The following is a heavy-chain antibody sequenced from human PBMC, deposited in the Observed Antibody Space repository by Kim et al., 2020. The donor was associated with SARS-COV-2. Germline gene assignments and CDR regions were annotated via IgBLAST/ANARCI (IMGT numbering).Heavy chain of an antibody. CDR1: GGSISSSNW. V-gene: IGHV4-4*02. J-gene: IGHJ6*03. CDR2: IYHSGST. Sequence: SETLSLTCAVSGGSISSSNWWSWVRQPPGKGLEWIGEIYHSGSTNYNPSLKSRVTISVDKSKNQFSLKLSSVTAADTAVYYCASYKLELRLTGYYYMDVWGKGTTVTVSS. D-gene: IGHD1-7*01. CDR3: ASYKLELRLTGYYYMDV.